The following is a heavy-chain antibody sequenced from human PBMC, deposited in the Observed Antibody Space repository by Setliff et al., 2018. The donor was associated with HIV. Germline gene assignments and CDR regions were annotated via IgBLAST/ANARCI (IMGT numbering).Heavy chain of an antibody. CDR1: GGSFSGYY. CDR3: ARGFAFGGVIVIPYYFGY. J-gene: IGHJ4*02. D-gene: IGHD3-16*02. V-gene: IGHV4-34*01. Sequence: SETLSLTCAVYGGSFSGYYWSWLRQPPGKGLEWIGEMNSSGSINDNPSLKSRLTISVDTSKNQFSLKLKSVTAADTAVYYCARGFAFGGVIVIPYYFGYWGQGTLVTVSS. CDR2: MNSSGSI.